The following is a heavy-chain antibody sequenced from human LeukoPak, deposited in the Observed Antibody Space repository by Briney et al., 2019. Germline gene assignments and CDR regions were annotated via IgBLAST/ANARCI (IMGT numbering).Heavy chain of an antibody. V-gene: IGHV3-53*01. CDR1: GFTFSNYA. J-gene: IGHJ4*02. CDR2: IYSGGST. D-gene: IGHD4-17*01. Sequence: GGSLRLSCAASGFTFSNYAMNWVRQAPGKGLEWVSVIYSGGSTYYADSVKGRFTISRDNSKNTLYLQMNSLRAEDTAVYYCARVDHGDYFDYWGQGTLVTVSS. CDR3: ARVDHGDYFDY.